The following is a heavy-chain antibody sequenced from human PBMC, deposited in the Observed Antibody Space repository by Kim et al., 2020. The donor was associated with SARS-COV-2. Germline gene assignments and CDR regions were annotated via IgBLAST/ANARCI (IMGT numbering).Heavy chain of an antibody. CDR1: GFTFSSYA. D-gene: IGHD6-13*01. Sequence: GGSLRLSCAASGFTFSSYAMSWVRQAPGKGLEWVSAISGSGGSTYYADSVKGRFTTSRDNSKNTLYLQMNSLRAEDTAVYYCAKDLGWRQLVVYGMDVWGQGATVTVSS. CDR3: AKDLGWRQLVVYGMDV. V-gene: IGHV3-23*01. J-gene: IGHJ6*02. CDR2: ISGSGGST.